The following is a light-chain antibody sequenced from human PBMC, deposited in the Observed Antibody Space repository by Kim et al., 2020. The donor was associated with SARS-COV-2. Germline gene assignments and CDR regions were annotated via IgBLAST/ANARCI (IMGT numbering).Light chain of an antibody. CDR2: NAA. Sequence: SPGEGAPLSCRASHSVGNNYLASYQHIPGQAPRLLIYNAASRATGIPDRFRGSGSGTDFTLTINRLEPDDFAVYYCHQYAYSPLTFGGGTKVDIK. CDR1: HSVGNNY. CDR3: HQYAYSPLT. J-gene: IGKJ4*01. V-gene: IGKV3-20*01.